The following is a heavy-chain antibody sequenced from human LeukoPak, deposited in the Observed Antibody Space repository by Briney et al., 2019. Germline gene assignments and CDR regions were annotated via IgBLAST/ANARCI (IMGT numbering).Heavy chain of an antibody. CDR3: ARFGRIQLWSQTPRYAFDI. J-gene: IGHJ3*02. V-gene: IGHV4-34*01. Sequence: PSETLSLTCAVYGGSFSAYYWSWIRQPPGKGLEWIGEINHSGSTNYNPSLKSRVTISVDTSKNQFSLKLSSVTAADTAVYYCARFGRIQLWSQTPRYAFDIWGQGTMVTVSS. CDR2: INHSGST. CDR1: GGSFSAYY. D-gene: IGHD5-18*01.